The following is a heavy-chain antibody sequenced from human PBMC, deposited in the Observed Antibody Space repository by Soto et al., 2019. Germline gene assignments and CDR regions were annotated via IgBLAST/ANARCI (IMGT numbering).Heavy chain of an antibody. J-gene: IGHJ4*02. V-gene: IGHV3-11*06. D-gene: IGHD2-2*01. CDR1: GFTFSDYY. Sequence: QVQLVESGGGLVKPGGSLRLSCAASGFTFSDYYMSWIRQAPGKGLEWVSYISSSSSYTNYADSVKGRFTISRDNAKNALYLQMNSLRAEDTAVYCCAREGYCSSTSCYCTSLEPESTVGDWGQGTLVTVSS. CDR2: ISSSSSYT. CDR3: AREGYCSSTSCYCTSLEPESTVGD.